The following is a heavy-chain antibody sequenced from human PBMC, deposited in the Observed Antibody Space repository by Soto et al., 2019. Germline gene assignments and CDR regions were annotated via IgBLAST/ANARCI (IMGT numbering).Heavy chain of an antibody. CDR2: IKEDGSEK. D-gene: IGHD5-18*01. V-gene: IGHV3-7*01. CDR1: GFTFSSSW. CDR3: ARDRGYSCFDY. Sequence: EVQLVESGGGLVQPGGSLRLSCAASGFTFSSSWMNWVRQAPGKGLEWVAGIKEDGSEKYYVDFVKARFTISRDNVENSLYLQMNSLRGEDTAVYFCARDRGYSCFDYWGLGTLVTVSS. J-gene: IGHJ4*02.